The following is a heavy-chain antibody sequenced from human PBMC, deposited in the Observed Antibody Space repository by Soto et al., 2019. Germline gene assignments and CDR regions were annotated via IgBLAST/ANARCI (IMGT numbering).Heavy chain of an antibody. D-gene: IGHD3-10*01. CDR1: VFTFSSYA. CDR3: AKGRSAGAYYYGSGSH. Sequence: PVGSLRLSCAFSVFTFSSYAMSCVRHSPGKWLEWVSSISGSGGSTYNADSVKGRFTISRDNSKNTLYLQMNSLRAEDTAVYYCAKGRSAGAYYYGSGSHWGQGTLVTVSS. CDR2: ISGSGGST. J-gene: IGHJ4*02. V-gene: IGHV3-23*01.